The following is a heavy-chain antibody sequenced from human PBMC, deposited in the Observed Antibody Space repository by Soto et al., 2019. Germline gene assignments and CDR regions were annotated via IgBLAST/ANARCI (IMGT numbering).Heavy chain of an antibody. Sequence: ASVKVSCKASGYTFTGYAMHWVRQAPGQRLEWMGWINAGNGNTKYSQKFQGRVTITRDTSASTAYMELSSLRSEDTAVYYCARRYYYDSSGYYYVPPYYFDYWGQGTLVTVSS. D-gene: IGHD3-22*01. CDR1: GYTFTGYA. J-gene: IGHJ4*02. CDR3: ARRYYYDSSGYYYVPPYYFDY. CDR2: INAGNGNT. V-gene: IGHV1-3*01.